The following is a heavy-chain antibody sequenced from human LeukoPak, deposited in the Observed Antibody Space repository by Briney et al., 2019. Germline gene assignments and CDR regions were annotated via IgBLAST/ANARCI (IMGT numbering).Heavy chain of an antibody. CDR2: IIPIFGTA. D-gene: IGHD2-2*01. CDR1: GGTFSSYA. CDR3: ARGGSPIFYYYIDV. Sequence: ASVKVSCKASGGTFSSYAVSWVRQAPGQGLEWMGGIIPIFGTANYAQKFQGRVTITADESTSTAYMELSSLRSEDTAVYYCARGGSPIFYYYIDVWGKGTTVTISS. V-gene: IGHV1-69*13. J-gene: IGHJ6*03.